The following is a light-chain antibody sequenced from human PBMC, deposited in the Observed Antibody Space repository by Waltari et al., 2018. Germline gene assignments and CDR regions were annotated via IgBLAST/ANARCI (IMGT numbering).Light chain of an antibody. CDR2: RAS. Sequence: DIQMTQSPSTLSASVGDRVTITCRASQNVGDSLAWYQHKPGKTPKLLVYRASSLESGVPSRFSGSGSGTEFTLTISSLQPDDFATYYCQQYDNYFNTFSQGTKLEIK. V-gene: IGKV1-5*03. CDR1: QNVGDS. CDR3: QQYDNYFNT. J-gene: IGKJ2*01.